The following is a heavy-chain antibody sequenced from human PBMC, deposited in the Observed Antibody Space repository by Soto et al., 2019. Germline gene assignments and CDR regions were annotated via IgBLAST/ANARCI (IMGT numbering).Heavy chain of an antibody. D-gene: IGHD6-19*01. CDR3: AKMTSSGPNHGVDY. Sequence: GGSLRLSCVASGFTFSSYAMSWVRQAPGKGLEWVSAISGSGGSTYYADSVKGRFTISRDNSKNTLYLQMNSLRAEDTAVYYCAKMTSSGPNHGVDYWGQGTLVTVSS. CDR2: ISGSGGST. V-gene: IGHV3-23*01. CDR1: GFTFSSYA. J-gene: IGHJ4*02.